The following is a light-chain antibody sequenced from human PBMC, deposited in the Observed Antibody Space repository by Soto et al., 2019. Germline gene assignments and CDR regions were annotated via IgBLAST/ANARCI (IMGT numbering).Light chain of an antibody. J-gene: IGKJ1*01. CDR2: SAT. CDR1: QSITSY. Sequence: DIQMTQSPSSLSASVGDRVTITCRASQSITSYLNWYHQKSGRAPKLLIHSATSLQSGVPSRFNASGSGTDFTLTINSLQPEDLGTYYCQQSHNTPTFGQGTKV. CDR3: QQSHNTPT. V-gene: IGKV1-39*01.